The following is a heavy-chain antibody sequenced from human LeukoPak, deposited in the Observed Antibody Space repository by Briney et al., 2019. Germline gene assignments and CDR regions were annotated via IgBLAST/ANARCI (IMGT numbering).Heavy chain of an antibody. CDR2: LYHSGTT. Sequence: SETLSLTCTVSGYSISSGYYWGWIRQPPGKGLEWIGGLYHSGTTYYNPSLKSRVTISVDTSKNQFSLKLSSVTAADTAVYYCARQPSVYCGGDCYYYYYMDVWGKGTTVTVSS. V-gene: IGHV4-38-2*02. CDR3: ARQPSVYCGGDCYYYYYMDV. CDR1: GYSISSGYY. D-gene: IGHD2-21*01. J-gene: IGHJ6*03.